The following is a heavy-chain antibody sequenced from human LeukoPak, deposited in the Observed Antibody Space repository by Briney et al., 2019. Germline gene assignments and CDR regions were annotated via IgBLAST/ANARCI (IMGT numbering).Heavy chain of an antibody. D-gene: IGHD4-11*01. V-gene: IGHV3-21*05. CDR3: ARAPHYSNYGPYYYGMDV. CDR2: ISSSSSYT. Sequence: GGSLRLSCAASGFTFSSYAMSWVRQAPGKGLEWVSYISSSSSYTNYADSVKGRFTISRDNAKNSLYLQMNSLRAEDTAVYYCARAPHYSNYGPYYYGMDVWGQGTTVTVSS. J-gene: IGHJ6*02. CDR1: GFTFSSYA.